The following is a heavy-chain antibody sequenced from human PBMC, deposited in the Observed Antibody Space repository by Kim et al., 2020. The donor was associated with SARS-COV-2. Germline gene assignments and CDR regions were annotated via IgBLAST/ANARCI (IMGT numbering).Heavy chain of an antibody. V-gene: IGHV3-15*01. CDR3: TTDECAWELELRGHYYYYGLDV. D-gene: IGHD3-10*01. CDR2: IKSNPDGGTT. J-gene: IGHJ6*02. CDR1: GFTFSNAW. Sequence: GWSLRLSCAASGFTFSNAWMNWVRQAPGKGLEWFGRIKSNPDGGTTDYAAPVKGRFTISRDDSKNTLYLQMNSLKTEDTAVYYCTTDECAWELELRGHYYYYGLDVWGQGTTVTVSS.